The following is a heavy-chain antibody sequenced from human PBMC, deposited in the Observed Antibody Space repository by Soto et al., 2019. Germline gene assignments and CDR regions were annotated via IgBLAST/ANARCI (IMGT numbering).Heavy chain of an antibody. CDR2: ISSSSSTI. Sequence: EVQLVESGGGLVQPGGSLRLSCAASGFTFSSYSMNWVRQAPGKGLEWVSYISSSSSTIYYADSVKGRFTISRDNAKNPLYLQMNSLRDEDTAVYYCARDQEGYGPFDIWGQGTMVTVSS. D-gene: IGHD4-17*01. CDR1: GFTFSSYS. J-gene: IGHJ3*02. CDR3: ARDQEGYGPFDI. V-gene: IGHV3-48*02.